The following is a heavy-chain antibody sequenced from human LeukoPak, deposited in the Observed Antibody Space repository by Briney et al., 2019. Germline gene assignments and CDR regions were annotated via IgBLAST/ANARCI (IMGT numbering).Heavy chain of an antibody. CDR2: IGGSGSNT. V-gene: IGHV3-23*01. Sequence: GGSLRLSCTASGFTFSIFGMNWVRLAPGKGLEWVSSIGGSGSNTYYADSVKGRFTISRDNSKNIVYLQMNSLRAEDTAIYYCVKSRVEYWGQGTLVTVSS. CDR3: VKSRVEY. CDR1: GFTFSIFG. J-gene: IGHJ4*02. D-gene: IGHD5-24*01.